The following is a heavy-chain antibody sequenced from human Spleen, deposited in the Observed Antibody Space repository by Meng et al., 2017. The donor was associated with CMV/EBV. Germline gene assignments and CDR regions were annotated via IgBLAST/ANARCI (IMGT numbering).Heavy chain of an antibody. Sequence: VPVVESGGEVQKPGASVEVSCQASVYNFTGYYMHWVRQAPGQGLEWMGWINPNSGGTNYAQKFQGRVTMTRDTSISTAYMELSRLRSDLTAVYYCASDYSVLRFLEWSASFDYWGQGTLVTVSS. CDR2: INPNSGGT. CDR3: ASDYSVLRFLEWSASFDY. V-gene: IGHV1-2*02. CDR1: VYNFTGYY. D-gene: IGHD3-3*01. J-gene: IGHJ4*02.